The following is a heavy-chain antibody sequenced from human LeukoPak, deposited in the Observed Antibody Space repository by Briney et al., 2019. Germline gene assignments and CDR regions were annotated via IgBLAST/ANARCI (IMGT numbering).Heavy chain of an antibody. J-gene: IGHJ5*02. Sequence: PSETLSLTCTVSGYSISSGYYWGWIRQPPGKGLEWIGSIYHSGSTYYNPSLKSRVTISVDTSKNQFSLELSSLTAADTAVYYCAREFDYEGVDPWGQGTLVTVSS. D-gene: IGHD4-17*01. V-gene: IGHV4-38-2*02. CDR1: GYSISSGYY. CDR3: AREFDYEGVDP. CDR2: IYHSGST.